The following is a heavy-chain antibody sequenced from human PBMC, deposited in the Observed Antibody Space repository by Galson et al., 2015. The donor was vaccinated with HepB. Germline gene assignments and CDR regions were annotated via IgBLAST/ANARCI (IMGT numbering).Heavy chain of an antibody. Sequence: SLRLSCAASGFKFADHATSWVRQAPGKGLEWVGFIRSKDNGGTPEYAASVKGRFTISRDDSKSIAYLQMDSLKTEDTAVYYCTRVLSWGASDYWGQGALATVSS. CDR3: TRVLSWGASDY. CDR2: IRSKDNGGTP. CDR1: GFKFADHA. V-gene: IGHV3-49*04. J-gene: IGHJ4*02. D-gene: IGHD7-27*01.